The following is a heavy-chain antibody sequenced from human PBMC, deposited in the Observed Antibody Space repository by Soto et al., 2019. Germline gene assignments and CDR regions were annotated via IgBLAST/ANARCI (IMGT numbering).Heavy chain of an antibody. J-gene: IGHJ4*02. V-gene: IGHV4-31*03. CDR1: GGSISSGGYY. CDR3: ASQASGWYPDY. Sequence: QVQLQESGPGLVKPSQTLSLTCTVSGGSISSGGYYWSWLRQHPGKGLGWIGYIFDSGTTYYNPSLKSRVTRSVDPSKSQFSLRLTSVTATDPAVYYCASQASGWYPDYWGQGTLVTVSS. D-gene: IGHD6-19*01. CDR2: IFDSGTT.